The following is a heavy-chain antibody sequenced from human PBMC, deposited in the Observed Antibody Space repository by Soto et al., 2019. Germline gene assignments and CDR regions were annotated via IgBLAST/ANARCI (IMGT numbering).Heavy chain of an antibody. Sequence: GGSLRLSCAASGFFFSAYCMSWGRQGPGKGLGWVASIKQDGSETYYLDSVKGRFTFSRDNAKNSLDLQMSRLRAEDTAVYYCARGPEGFNQLSNNWFDPWGQGTPVTVSS. J-gene: IGHJ5*02. CDR3: ARGPEGFNQLSNNWFDP. D-gene: IGHD1-1*01. CDR1: GFFFSAYC. CDR2: IKQDGSET. V-gene: IGHV3-7*01.